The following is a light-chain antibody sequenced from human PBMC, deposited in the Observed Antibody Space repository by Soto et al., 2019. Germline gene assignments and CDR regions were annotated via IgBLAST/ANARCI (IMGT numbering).Light chain of an antibody. J-gene: IGKJ5*01. CDR1: QSVSSSY. Sequence: EIVLTQSPGTLSLSPGERATLSCRASQSVSSSYLAWYQQKPGQAPRLLIYGASGRATGIPDRFSGSGSGTDFTLSISRLEPEDCAVSYCQQYGSSPGITFGQGTRLEIK. CDR3: QQYGSSPGIT. V-gene: IGKV3-20*01. CDR2: GAS.